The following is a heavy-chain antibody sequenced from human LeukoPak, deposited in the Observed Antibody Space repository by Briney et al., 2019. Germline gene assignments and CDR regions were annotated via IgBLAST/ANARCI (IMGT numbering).Heavy chain of an antibody. J-gene: IGHJ4*02. Sequence: GRSLRLSCAASGFTFSSYAMHWVRQAPGKRLEWVAVISYDGSNKYYADSVKGRFTISRDNSKNTLYLQMNSLRAEDTAVYYCAREIPIQEYSGGPFDYWGQGTLVTVSS. CDR3: AREIPIQEYSGGPFDY. CDR2: ISYDGSNK. V-gene: IGHV3-30-3*01. D-gene: IGHD2/OR15-2a*01. CDR1: GFTFSSYA.